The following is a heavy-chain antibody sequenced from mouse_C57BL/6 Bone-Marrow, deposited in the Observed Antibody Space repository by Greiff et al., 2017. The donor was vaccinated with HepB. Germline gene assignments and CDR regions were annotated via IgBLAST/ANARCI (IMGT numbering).Heavy chain of an antibody. D-gene: IGHD2-5*01. CDR2: IHPNSGST. J-gene: IGHJ4*01. CDR1: GYTFTSYW. V-gene: IGHV1-64*01. CDR3: GYSNYEDYAMDY. Sequence: QVQLQQPGAELVKPGASVKLSCKASGYTFTSYWMHWVKQRPGQGLEWIGMIHPNSGSTNYNEKFKSKATLTVDKSSSTAYMQLSSLTSEDSAVYYCGYSNYEDYAMDYWGQGTSVTVSS.